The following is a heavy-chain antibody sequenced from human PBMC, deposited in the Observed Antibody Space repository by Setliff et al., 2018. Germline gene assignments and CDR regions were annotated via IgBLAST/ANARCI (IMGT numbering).Heavy chain of an antibody. V-gene: IGHV4-61*09. CDR3: ARHEFVGGYYGSVTYRHFDY. Sequence: SETLSLTCTVSGGSISSGNYYWSWIRQPAGKGLEWIGHIQTSGTTNYNPSLKSRVTISVDTSKNQFSLKLSAVTAADTAVYFCARHEFVGGYYGSVTYRHFDYWGQGILVTVSS. D-gene: IGHD3-10*01. J-gene: IGHJ4*02. CDR1: GGSISSGNYY. CDR2: IQTSGTT.